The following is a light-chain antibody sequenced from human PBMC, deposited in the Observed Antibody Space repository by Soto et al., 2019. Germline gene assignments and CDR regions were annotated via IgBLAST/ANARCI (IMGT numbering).Light chain of an antibody. J-gene: IGKJ2*01. CDR3: QQYNNWPRT. V-gene: IGKV3-15*01. CDR1: QRVSSN. CDR2: AAS. Sequence: EIVMTQSPATLSVSPGERATLSCRASQRVSSNLVWYQQKPGQAPRLLIYAASTRATGIPARFSSSGSGTEFTLSISSLQYEDFAVYYCQQYNNWPRTFGQGTKLEIK.